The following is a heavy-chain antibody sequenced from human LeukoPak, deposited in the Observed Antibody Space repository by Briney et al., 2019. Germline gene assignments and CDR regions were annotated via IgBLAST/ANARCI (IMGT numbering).Heavy chain of an antibody. CDR3: ARDHYYDSSAYYVGDNWFDP. Sequence: TGGSLRLSCAASGFTVSSNYMSWVRQAPGKGLEWVANIKQDGSEKYYVDSVKGRFTISRDNAKNSLYLQMNSLRAEDTAVYYCARDHYYDSSAYYVGDNWFDPWGQGTLVTVSS. D-gene: IGHD3-22*01. J-gene: IGHJ5*02. CDR1: GFTVSSNY. CDR2: IKQDGSEK. V-gene: IGHV3-7*01.